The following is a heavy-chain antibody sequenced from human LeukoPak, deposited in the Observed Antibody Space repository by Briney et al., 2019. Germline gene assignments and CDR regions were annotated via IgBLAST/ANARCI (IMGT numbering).Heavy chain of an antibody. CDR2: ISSSGSTI. D-gene: IGHD3-9*01. Sequence: GGSLRLSCAASGFTFSDYYMSWIRQAPGKGLEWVSYISSSGSTIYYADSVKGRFTISRDNAKNSLYLRMNSLRAEDTAVYYCARDAGYYDILTGYYSYFDYWGQGTLVTVSS. J-gene: IGHJ4*02. CDR3: ARDAGYYDILTGYYSYFDY. CDR1: GFTFSDYY. V-gene: IGHV3-11*01.